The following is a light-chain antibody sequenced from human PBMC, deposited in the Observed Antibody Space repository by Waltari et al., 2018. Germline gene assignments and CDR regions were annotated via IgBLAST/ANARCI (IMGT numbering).Light chain of an antibody. Sequence: EIVLTQSPGTLSLSPGERATLSCRASQSVSSSYLAWYQQKPGQAPRLLIYGASSRAPRIPDRFSGSASGTDFTLTISRLEPEDFAVYYCQQYGSSLYTFGQGTKLEIK. J-gene: IGKJ2*01. CDR3: QQYGSSLYT. CDR2: GAS. CDR1: QSVSSSY. V-gene: IGKV3-20*01.